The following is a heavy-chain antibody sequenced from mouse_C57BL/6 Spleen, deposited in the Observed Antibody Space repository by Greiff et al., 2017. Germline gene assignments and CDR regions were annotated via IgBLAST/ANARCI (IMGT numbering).Heavy chain of an antibody. Sequence: QVQLQQPGAELVKPGASVKLSCKASGYTFTSYWMQWVKQRPGQGLEWIGEIDPSDSYTNYNQKFKGKATLTVDTSSSTAYMQLSSLPSEDSAVYDCARGGGTTVPLDYWGQGTTLTVSS. CDR1: GYTFTSYW. D-gene: IGHD1-1*01. V-gene: IGHV1-50*01. J-gene: IGHJ2*01. CDR3: ARGGGTTVPLDY. CDR2: IDPSDSYT.